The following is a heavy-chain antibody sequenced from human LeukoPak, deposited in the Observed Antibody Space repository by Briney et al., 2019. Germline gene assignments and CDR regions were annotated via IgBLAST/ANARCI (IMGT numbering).Heavy chain of an antibody. CDR3: ARDRDNSGWTFDY. CDR1: GFTFPTFT. CDR2: ISGSSTTI. J-gene: IGHJ4*02. D-gene: IGHD6-19*01. Sequence: GGSLRLSCAASGFTFPTFTMNWVCHAPGGGREWVSYISGSSTTIYCAESVKGRFTVARDNAKNSLFLQMNSLRAEDTAVYYCARDRDNSGWTFDYWGQGTLVTVSS. V-gene: IGHV3-48*01.